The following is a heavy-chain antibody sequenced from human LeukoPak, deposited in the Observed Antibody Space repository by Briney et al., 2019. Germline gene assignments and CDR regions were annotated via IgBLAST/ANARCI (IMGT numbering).Heavy chain of an antibody. CDR3: ATIGVAGTFDY. CDR1: GFTFSSYW. V-gene: IGHV3-74*01. J-gene: IGHJ4*02. Sequence: GVSLRLSCAASGFTFSSYWMHWARQAPGKGLVWVSRINSDGSSTNYADSVKGRFTISRDNAKNTLYLQMNSLRAEDTAMYYCATIGVAGTFDYWGQGTPVTVSS. CDR2: INSDGSST. D-gene: IGHD6-19*01.